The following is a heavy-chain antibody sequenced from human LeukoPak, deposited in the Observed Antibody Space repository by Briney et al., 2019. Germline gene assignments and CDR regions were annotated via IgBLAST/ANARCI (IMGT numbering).Heavy chain of an antibody. J-gene: IGHJ5*02. CDR1: GGSISSGDYY. CDR3: ARGIVGATIWFDP. Sequence: SQTLSLTCTVSGGSISSGDYYWSWIRHPPGKGLEWIGYIYYSGSTYYNPSLKSRVTTSVDTSKNQFSLKLSSVTAADTAVYYCARGIVGATIWFDPWGQGTLVTVSS. CDR2: IYYSGST. D-gene: IGHD1-26*01. V-gene: IGHV4-30-4*08.